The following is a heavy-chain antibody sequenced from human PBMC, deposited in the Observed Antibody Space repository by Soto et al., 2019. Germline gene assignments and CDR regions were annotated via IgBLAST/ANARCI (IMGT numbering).Heavy chain of an antibody. CDR1: GFSLSTSGVG. CDR3: ARTSGSYFLDP. Sequence: QITLKESGPTLVKPTQPLTLTCTFSGFSLSTSGVGVGWIRQPPGKALEWLALIYWNDDKRYSPSLKSRLTITKDPSKNQVVLTMTNMDPVDTATYFCARTSGSYFLDPWGQGTLVTVSS. D-gene: IGHD1-26*01. V-gene: IGHV2-5*01. CDR2: IYWNDDK. J-gene: IGHJ5*02.